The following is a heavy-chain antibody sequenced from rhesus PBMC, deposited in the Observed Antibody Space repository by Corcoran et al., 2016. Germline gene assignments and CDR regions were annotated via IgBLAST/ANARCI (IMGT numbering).Heavy chain of an antibody. CDR3: AKDGGYCSSTYCSSGGYYGLDS. D-gene: IGHD2-15*01. CDR1: GFTFSSYW. Sequence: EVQLVESGGGLAKPGGSLRLSCAASGFTFSSYWMNWVRQTPGKGLEWISAINSGDGRTYNADSVQARFTIARDNSQNTLSLQMSSLRAEDTAVYYCAKDGGYCSSTYCSSGGYYGLDSWGQGVVVTVSS. J-gene: IGHJ6*01. CDR2: INSGDGRT. V-gene: IGHV3S42*01.